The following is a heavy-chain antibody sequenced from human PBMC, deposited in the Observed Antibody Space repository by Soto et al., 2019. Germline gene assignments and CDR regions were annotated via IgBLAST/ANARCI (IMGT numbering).Heavy chain of an antibody. Sequence: VASVKVSCKASGYTFTSYGISWVRQAPGQGLEWMGWISAYNGNTNYAQKLQGRVTMTTDTSTSTAYMELRSLRSDDTAVYYCARVLGWYSSGWYWFGPWGQGTLVTVSS. D-gene: IGHD6-19*01. V-gene: IGHV1-18*04. CDR3: ARVLGWYSSGWYWFGP. CDR2: ISAYNGNT. CDR1: GYTFTSYG. J-gene: IGHJ5*02.